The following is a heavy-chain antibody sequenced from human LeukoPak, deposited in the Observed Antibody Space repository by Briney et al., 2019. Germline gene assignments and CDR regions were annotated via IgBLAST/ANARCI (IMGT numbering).Heavy chain of an antibody. CDR2: IYYSGST. D-gene: IGHD6-19*01. CDR1: GGSISSYY. J-gene: IGHJ3*01. V-gene: IGHV4-59*08. Sequence: SETLSLTCTVSGGSISSYYWSWIRQPPGKGLEWIGYIYYSGSTNYNPSLKSRVTISVDTSKNQFSLKLSSVTAADTAVYYCARFRAVSGTKGSFDVWGQGTVVTVSS. CDR3: ARFRAVSGTKGSFDV.